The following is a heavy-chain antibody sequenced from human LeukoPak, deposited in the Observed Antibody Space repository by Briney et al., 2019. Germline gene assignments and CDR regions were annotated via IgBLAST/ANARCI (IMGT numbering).Heavy chain of an antibody. V-gene: IGHV3-7*03. Sequence: GGSLRLSCAASGFTFSSYWMNWVRQAPGKGLEWVANIKQDGSENYYVDSVKGRFTISRDNAKNSLFLQMNSLRAEDTAVYYCARLLRGARFHGMDVWGQGTTVTVSS. CDR3: ARLLRGARFHGMDV. CDR1: GFTFSSYW. J-gene: IGHJ6*02. CDR2: IKQDGSEN. D-gene: IGHD1-26*01.